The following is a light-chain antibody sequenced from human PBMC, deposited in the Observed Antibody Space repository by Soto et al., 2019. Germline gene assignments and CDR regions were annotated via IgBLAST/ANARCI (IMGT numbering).Light chain of an antibody. V-gene: IGLV2-14*01. CDR3: SSYTSVKGV. CDR2: EVT. CDR1: SNDVGGYNF. Sequence: QSALTQPASVSGSPGQSITISCTGTSNDVGGYNFVSWYQQLPGKAPKLIIYEVTNRPSGISNRFSGSKSGNTASLTISELQAEDEADYYCSSYTSVKGVFGGGTKLTVL. J-gene: IGLJ3*02.